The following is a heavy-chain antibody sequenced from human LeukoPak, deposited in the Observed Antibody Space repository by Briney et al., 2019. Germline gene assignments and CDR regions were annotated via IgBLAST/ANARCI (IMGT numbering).Heavy chain of an antibody. V-gene: IGHV1-46*01. CDR3: ARGLYCSGGSCYHYGMDV. J-gene: IGHJ6*04. D-gene: IGHD2-15*01. Sequence: ASVKVSCKASGYTFTSYYMHWVRQAPGQGLEWMGLINPSGGSTSYAQKFQGRVTMTRDTSTSTVYMELSSLRSEDTAVYYCARGLYCSGGSCYHYGMDVWGKGTTVTVSS. CDR1: GYTFTSYY. CDR2: INPSGGST.